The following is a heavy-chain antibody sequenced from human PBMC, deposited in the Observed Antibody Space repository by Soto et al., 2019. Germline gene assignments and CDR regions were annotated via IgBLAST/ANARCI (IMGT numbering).Heavy chain of an antibody. Sequence: GESLKISCMGSGYKVSTWHNFTSYWIAWVRQMPGEGLEWMGIIYPGDSDTRYSPSFQGQVTISADKSISTAYLQWSSLKASDTAMYYCARQRDSGYFPSTGMDVWGQGTTVTVSS. J-gene: IGHJ6*02. V-gene: IGHV5-51*01. CDR1: GYKVSTWHNFTSYW. D-gene: IGHD5-12*01. CDR3: ARQRDSGYFPSTGMDV. CDR2: IYPGDSDT.